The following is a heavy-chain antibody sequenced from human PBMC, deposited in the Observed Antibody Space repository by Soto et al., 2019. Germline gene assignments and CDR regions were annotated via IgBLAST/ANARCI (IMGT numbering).Heavy chain of an antibody. CDR1: GFTFSSYG. V-gene: IGHV3-30*18. CDR2: ISYDGSNK. Sequence: PGGSLRLSCAASGFTFSSYGMHWVRQAPGKGLEWVAVISYDGSNKYYADSVKGRFTISRDNSKNTLYLQMNSLRAEDTAVYYCAKDLKWEGGYWGQGTLVTVSS. J-gene: IGHJ4*02. D-gene: IGHD1-26*01. CDR3: AKDLKWEGGY.